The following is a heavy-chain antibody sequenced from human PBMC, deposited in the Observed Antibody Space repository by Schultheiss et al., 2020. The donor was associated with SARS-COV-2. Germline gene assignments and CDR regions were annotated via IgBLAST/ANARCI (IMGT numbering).Heavy chain of an antibody. D-gene: IGHD2-15*01. J-gene: IGHJ4*02. Sequence: GESLKISCAASGFTFSSYWMHWVRQAPGKGLEWVSAISGSGGSTYYADSVKGRFTISRDNSKNTLYLQMNSLRAEDTAVYYCAKDKLLATEDYWGQGTLVTVSS. V-gene: IGHV3-23*01. CDR2: ISGSGGST. CDR1: GFTFSSYW. CDR3: AKDKLLATEDY.